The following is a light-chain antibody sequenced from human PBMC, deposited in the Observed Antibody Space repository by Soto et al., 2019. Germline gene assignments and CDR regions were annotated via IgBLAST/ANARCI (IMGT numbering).Light chain of an antibody. CDR3: QDYGTSAPWT. Sequence: EVVLTQSPGTLSLSPGERATLSCRASQNIRGNELAWYQQKPGQAPRLLIYRGSSRATGIPDRFSGRGSGTDFTLTNSRLEPEDCAVYYCQDYGTSAPWTFGQGTKVEIK. V-gene: IGKV3-20*01. CDR2: RGS. J-gene: IGKJ1*01. CDR1: QNIRGNE.